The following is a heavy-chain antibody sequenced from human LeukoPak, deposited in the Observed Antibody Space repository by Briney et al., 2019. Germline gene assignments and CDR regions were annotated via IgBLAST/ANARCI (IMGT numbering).Heavy chain of an antibody. V-gene: IGHV4-34*01. CDR1: GGSFSGYY. CDR2: ISHSGNT. D-gene: IGHD3-22*01. Sequence: SETLSLTCAVYGGSFSGYYWTWIRQPPGKGLEWIGQISHSGNTNYNPSLKSRVTISIDTSENQFSLRLISVTAADTAVYYCASVGYYHSSSFDMWGQGTMVTVSS. J-gene: IGHJ3*02. CDR3: ASVGYYHSSSFDM.